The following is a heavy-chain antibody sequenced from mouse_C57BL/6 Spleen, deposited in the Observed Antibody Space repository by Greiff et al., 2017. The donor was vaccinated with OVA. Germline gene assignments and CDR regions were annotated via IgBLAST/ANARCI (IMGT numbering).Heavy chain of an antibody. CDR3: ARSGDYGGDY. CDR2: IDPSDSYT. V-gene: IGHV1-69*01. CDR1: GYTFTSYW. Sequence: QVQLQQPGAELVMPGASVKLSCKASGYTFTSYWMHWVKQRPGQGLEWIGEIDPSDSYTNYNQKFKGKSTLTVDKSSSTAYMQLSSLTSEDSAVYYCARSGDYGGDYWGQGTSVTVSS. J-gene: IGHJ4*01. D-gene: IGHD2-4*01.